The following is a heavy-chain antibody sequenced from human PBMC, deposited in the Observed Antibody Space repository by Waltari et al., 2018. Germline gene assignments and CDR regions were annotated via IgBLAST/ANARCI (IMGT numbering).Heavy chain of an antibody. CDR1: GFSFSNFW. J-gene: IGHJ4*02. V-gene: IGHV3-74*01. CDR2: INSDGSRT. Sequence: EVHLVESGGGLVQPGGSLRLSCEVSGFSFSNFWMHWVRQVPGKGLVGVSRINSDGSRTNYADSVKGRFTISRDNAKNTLYLQMNSLSAEDTAVYYCARDLTVTGTAIDYWGQGMLVTVSS. D-gene: IGHD6-19*01. CDR3: ARDLTVTGTAIDY.